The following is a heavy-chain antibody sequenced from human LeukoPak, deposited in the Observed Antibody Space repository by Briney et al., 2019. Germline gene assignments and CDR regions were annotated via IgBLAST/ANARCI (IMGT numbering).Heavy chain of an antibody. V-gene: IGHV4-61*02. Sequence: PSQTLSLTCTVSGGSISSGSYYWSWLRQPAGKGLEWIGRIYTSGSTNYNPSLKSRVTISVDTSKNQFSLKLSSVTAADTAVYYCARRGYYYGSGSYYPLWGQGTLVTVSS. CDR1: GGSISSGSYY. CDR3: ARRGYYYGSGSYYPL. D-gene: IGHD3-10*01. J-gene: IGHJ4*02. CDR2: IYTSGST.